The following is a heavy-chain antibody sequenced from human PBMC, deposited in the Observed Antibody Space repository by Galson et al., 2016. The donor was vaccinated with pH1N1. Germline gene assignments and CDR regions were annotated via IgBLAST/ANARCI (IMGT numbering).Heavy chain of an antibody. D-gene: IGHD3-22*01. CDR2: IDQHGSQK. CDR1: GFTFSSNW. Sequence: RLSCAASGFTFSSNWMSWVRQAPGKGLEWVASIDQHGSQKYSVGSVKGRFTITRDNAKDSLYLQMHSLRAEDTAVYYCARDALDYYDSSGYYFDHWGQGTLVTVSS. J-gene: IGHJ4*02. V-gene: IGHV3-7*01. CDR3: ARDALDYYDSSGYYFDH.